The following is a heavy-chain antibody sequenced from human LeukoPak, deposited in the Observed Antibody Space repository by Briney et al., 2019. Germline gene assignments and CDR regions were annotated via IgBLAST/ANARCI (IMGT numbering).Heavy chain of an antibody. Sequence: PQTLSLTCTVSGGSTSSYYCSWIRQPPGKGLEWIGYIYDSGSTNHNPSLKSRVTISVDTSKNQLSLKLSSVTAADTAVYYCARQKYLPDYGGQGNLVTVSA. J-gene: IGHJ4*02. CDR3: ARQKYLPDY. V-gene: IGHV4-59*08. CDR2: IYDSGST. CDR1: GGSTSSYY. D-gene: IGHD2-2*01.